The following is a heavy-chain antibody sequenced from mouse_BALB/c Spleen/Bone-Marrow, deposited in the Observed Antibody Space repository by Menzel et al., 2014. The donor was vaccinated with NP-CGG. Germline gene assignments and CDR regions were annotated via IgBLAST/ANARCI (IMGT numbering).Heavy chain of an antibody. D-gene: IGHD4-1*01. V-gene: IGHV1-7*01. J-gene: IGHJ3*01. CDR2: IDPNTYYT. CDR1: GYTFTNYW. CDR3: ARYWDAY. Sequence: VKLVESRAELAKPGASVKMSCKASGYTFTNYWMHWVKQRPGQGLEWIGYIDPNTYYTRYNQKFKDKATLTADKSSGTAYLQLSSLTSEDSAVYYCARYWDAYWGQGTLVTVSA.